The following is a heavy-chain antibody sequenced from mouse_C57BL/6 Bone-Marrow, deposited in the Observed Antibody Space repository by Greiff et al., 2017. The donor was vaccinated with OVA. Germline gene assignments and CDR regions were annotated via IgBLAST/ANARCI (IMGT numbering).Heavy chain of an antibody. Sequence: QVQLQQPGPELVKGGASVKLSCKASGYTFTSYWMHWVKQRPGQGLEWIGNINPSNGGTNYNEKFKSKATLTVDKSSSTAYMQLSSLTSEGSAVYYCAYYYGSSYWYFDVWGTGTTVTVSS. CDR1: GYTFTSYW. CDR2: INPSNGGT. V-gene: IGHV1-53*01. D-gene: IGHD1-1*01. CDR3: AYYYGSSYWYFDV. J-gene: IGHJ1*03.